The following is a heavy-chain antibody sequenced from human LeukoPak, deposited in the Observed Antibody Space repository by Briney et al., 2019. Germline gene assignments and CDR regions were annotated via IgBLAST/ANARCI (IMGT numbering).Heavy chain of an antibody. CDR1: GFNFRTYG. V-gene: IGHV3-33*01. CDR3: ARDQCSGGSCYGFDP. Sequence: GGSLRLSCAASGFNFRTYGMHWVRQAPGMGLEWVAVIWYDGSNKYYADSVQGRFTISRDNSRNTLNLQMNSLRGEDTAVYYCARDQCSGGSCYGFDPWGQGTLVTVSS. CDR2: IWYDGSNK. J-gene: IGHJ5*02. D-gene: IGHD2-15*01.